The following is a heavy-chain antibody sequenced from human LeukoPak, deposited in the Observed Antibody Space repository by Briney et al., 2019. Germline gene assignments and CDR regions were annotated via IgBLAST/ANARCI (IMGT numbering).Heavy chain of an antibody. V-gene: IGHV1-8*02. CDR2: MNPNSGNT. Sequence: ASVKVSCKASGYTFTGYYMHWVRQATGQGLEWMGWMNPNSGNTGYAQKFQGRVTMTRNTSISTAYMELSSLRSEDTAVYYCARTYTPRWFDPWGQGTLVTVSS. CDR3: ARTYTPRWFDP. D-gene: IGHD4-11*01. CDR1: GYTFTGYY. J-gene: IGHJ5*02.